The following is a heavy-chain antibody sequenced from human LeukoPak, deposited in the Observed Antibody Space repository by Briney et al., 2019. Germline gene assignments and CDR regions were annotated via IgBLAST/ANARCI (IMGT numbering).Heavy chain of an antibody. D-gene: IGHD6-19*01. V-gene: IGHV4-59*01. Sequence: SETLSLTCTVSGGSMITYYWSWIRQPPEKGLEWIGYISDSGSTDYSPSLQSRAAISIDTSKSQFSLKLTSVSAADTAVYYCARDRMYSSAWGPNFHFFDLWGRGALVTVSS. CDR1: GGSMITYY. CDR3: ARDRMYSSAWGPNFHFFDL. J-gene: IGHJ2*01. CDR2: ISDSGST.